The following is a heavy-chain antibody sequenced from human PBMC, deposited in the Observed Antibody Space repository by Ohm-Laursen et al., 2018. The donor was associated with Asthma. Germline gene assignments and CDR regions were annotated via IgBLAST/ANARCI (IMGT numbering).Heavy chain of an antibody. J-gene: IGHJ4*02. V-gene: IGHV4-39*01. CDR3: ARQRRDGFAY. D-gene: IGHD5-24*01. CDR2: IYYSGNT. CDR1: GGSISGSSYF. Sequence: SDTLSLTCTVPGGSISGSSYFWGWIRQPPGKGLEWIGGIYYSGNTYYNPSLKSRVTISVDTSKNQFSLKLSSETAADTAVYYCARQRRDGFAYWGQGTLVTVSS.